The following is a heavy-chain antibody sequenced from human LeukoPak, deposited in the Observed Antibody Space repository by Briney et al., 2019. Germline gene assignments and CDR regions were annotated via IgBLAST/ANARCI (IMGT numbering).Heavy chain of an antibody. CDR2: IYPGDSDT. J-gene: IGHJ4*02. CDR1: GYDFTSYW. Sequence: GDSLKISCKGSGYDFTSYWIGWVRQMPGKGLEWMGIIYPGDSDTRYSPSFQGQVTISADKSISTAYLQWSSLKASDTAIYYCARTFASYGGNYLDYWGQGTLVTVSS. CDR3: ARTFASYGGNYLDY. D-gene: IGHD4-23*01. V-gene: IGHV5-51*01.